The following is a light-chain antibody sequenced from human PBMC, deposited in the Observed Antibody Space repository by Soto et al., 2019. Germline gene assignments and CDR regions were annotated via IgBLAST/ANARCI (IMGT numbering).Light chain of an antibody. CDR2: GAS. CDR1: QSVGTY. V-gene: IGKV3-15*01. Sequence: EIVMTQSPATLSVSPGERATLSCRASQSVGTYLAWYQQKPGQATRSLIYGASTRAAGISPRFSGGGSGTEFTLTISSLQSEDFAVYHCQQYNDWPRTFGQGTKVGIK. CDR3: QQYNDWPRT. J-gene: IGKJ1*01.